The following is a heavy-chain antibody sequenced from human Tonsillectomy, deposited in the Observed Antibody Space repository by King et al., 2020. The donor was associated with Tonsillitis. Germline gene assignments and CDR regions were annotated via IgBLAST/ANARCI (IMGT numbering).Heavy chain of an antibody. CDR2: IYFIGST. D-gene: IGHD3-3*01. CDR3: ARAMTIFGVVIDGFDI. J-gene: IGHJ3*02. Sequence: VQLQESGPGLVKPSETLSLTCTVSGGSINNYYWSWIRQPQGKGLEWNGYIYFIGSTYYNPSLKSRVTISVDTSKNQFSLKVSSVTAADTAVYYCARAMTIFGVVIDGFDIWGQGTMVTVPS. V-gene: IGHV4-59*08. CDR1: GGSINNYY.